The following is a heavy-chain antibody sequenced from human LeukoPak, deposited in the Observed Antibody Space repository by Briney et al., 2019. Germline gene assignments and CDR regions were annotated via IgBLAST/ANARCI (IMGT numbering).Heavy chain of an antibody. CDR1: GGSLSSGGYY. V-gene: IGHV4-31*03. CDR3: AGASGWYPVDY. D-gene: IGHD6-19*01. J-gene: IGHJ4*02. CDR2: IYYSGST. Sequence: SQTLSLTCTASGGSLSSGGYYWSWIRQHPGKGLEWIGYIYYSGSTYYNPSLKSRVTISVDTSKNQFSLKLSSVTAADTAVYYCAGASGWYPVDYWGQGTLVTVSS.